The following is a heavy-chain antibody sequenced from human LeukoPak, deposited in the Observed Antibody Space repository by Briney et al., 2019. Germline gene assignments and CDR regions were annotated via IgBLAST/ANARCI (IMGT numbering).Heavy chain of an antibody. Sequence: GESLKISCKGSGYSFTSYWIGWVRQMPGKGLEWMGIIYPGDPDTRYSPSFQGQVTISADKSISTAYLQWSSLKASDTAMYYCARSGAVVPAASQGGFQHWGQGTLVTVSS. CDR3: ARSGAVVPAASQGGFQH. V-gene: IGHV5-51*01. CDR2: IYPGDPDT. CDR1: GYSFTSYW. D-gene: IGHD2-2*01. J-gene: IGHJ1*01.